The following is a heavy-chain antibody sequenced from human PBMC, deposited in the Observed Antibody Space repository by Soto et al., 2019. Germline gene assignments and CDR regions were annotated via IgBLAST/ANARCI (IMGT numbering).Heavy chain of an antibody. Sequence: EVQLVESGGGLVQPGESLRLSCAASGFTVSSNYMSWVRQAPGKGLERVSIIYSGGTTYYADSVKGRFTISRDNSKNTLYLQMNSLRAEDTAVYYCARAGISQAAAGSLDCCPIDSWGQGTLVTVSS. CDR1: GFTVSSNY. CDR2: IYSGGTT. V-gene: IGHV3-66*01. J-gene: IGHJ4*02. D-gene: IGHD6-13*01. CDR3: ARAGISQAAAGSLDCCPIDS.